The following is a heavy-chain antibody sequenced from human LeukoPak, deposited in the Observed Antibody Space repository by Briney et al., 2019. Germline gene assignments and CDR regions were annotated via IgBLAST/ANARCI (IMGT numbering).Heavy chain of an antibody. V-gene: IGHV3-30*02. Sequence: SVKGRFTISRDNSKTTLYLQMNSLRAEDTAVYYCAKDVPAAYFDYWGQGTRVTVSS. CDR3: AKDVPAAYFDY. J-gene: IGHJ4*02. D-gene: IGHD2-2*01.